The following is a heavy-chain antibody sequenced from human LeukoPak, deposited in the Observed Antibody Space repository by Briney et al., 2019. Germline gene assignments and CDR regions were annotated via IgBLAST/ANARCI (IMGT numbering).Heavy chain of an antibody. CDR2: INPNSGNT. CDR1: GYTFTSYD. D-gene: IGHD3-3*01. V-gene: IGHV1-8*01. Sequence: ASVKVSCKASGYTFTSYDINWVRHATGQGLEWMGWINPNSGNTGYAQKFQGRVTMTRNTSISTAYMELSSLRSEDTAVYYCARGYWRLRFLEGEMNWFDPWGQGTLVTVSS. CDR3: ARGYWRLRFLEGEMNWFDP. J-gene: IGHJ5*02.